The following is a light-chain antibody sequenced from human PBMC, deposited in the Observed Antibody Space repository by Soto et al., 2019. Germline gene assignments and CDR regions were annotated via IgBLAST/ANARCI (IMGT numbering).Light chain of an antibody. Sequence: EIVMTQSPATLSVSPGERATLSCMASQSVSSNLAWDQQKPGQAPRLLIYGASTRATGIPARFSGSGSGTEFTLTISSLQSEDFAVYYCQQYNNWPPHTFGGGTKVEIK. V-gene: IGKV3-15*01. CDR3: QQYNNWPPHT. CDR1: QSVSSN. J-gene: IGKJ4*01. CDR2: GAS.